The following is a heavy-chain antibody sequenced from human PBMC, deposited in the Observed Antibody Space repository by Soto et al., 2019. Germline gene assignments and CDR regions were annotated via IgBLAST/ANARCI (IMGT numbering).Heavy chain of an antibody. CDR2: IYSGGNT. V-gene: IGHV3-53*03. CDR3: ARASGSRAFDN. Sequence: EVQLVGSGGTLIQPGGSLRLSCAASGFTVSTNYVSWVRQPPGKGLEWVSVIYSGGNTYYADSVKGRFTISRDSSKNTVDLQMNSLRAEDTAVYFCARASGSRAFDNWGQGTLVTVSS. J-gene: IGHJ4*02. D-gene: IGHD1-26*01. CDR1: GFTVSTNY.